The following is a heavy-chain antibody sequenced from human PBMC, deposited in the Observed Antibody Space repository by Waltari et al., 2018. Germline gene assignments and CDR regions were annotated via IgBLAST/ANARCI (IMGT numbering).Heavy chain of an antibody. J-gene: IGHJ4*02. D-gene: IGHD1-26*01. Sequence: EVRLVESGGGLVQPGGSLTLSCAASGFTFSNYGMSWVRQAPGKGRGGVSTISGSGGTTFYADSVKGRFTMSKDNSKNTLFLQMNSLRFDDTAEYYCAKSTGSYYEVFDYWGRGTLVTVSS. CDR3: AKSTGSYYEVFDY. CDR1: GFTFSNYG. V-gene: IGHV3-23*04. CDR2: ISGSGGTT.